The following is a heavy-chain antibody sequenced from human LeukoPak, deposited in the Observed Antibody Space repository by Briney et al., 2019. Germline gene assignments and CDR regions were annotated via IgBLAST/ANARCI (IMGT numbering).Heavy chain of an antibody. J-gene: IGHJ4*02. D-gene: IGHD1-26*01. Sequence: SETLSLTCTVSGGSTSSGAYSWSWIRQPPGKGLEWIGYIYLSGSTYYNPSLTSRVTMSIDASQNQFSLKLSSVTAADTAVYYCARTVSGSFYFNNWGQGTLVTVSS. CDR3: ARTVSGSFYFNN. V-gene: IGHV4-30-2*01. CDR1: GGSTSSGAYS. CDR2: IYLSGST.